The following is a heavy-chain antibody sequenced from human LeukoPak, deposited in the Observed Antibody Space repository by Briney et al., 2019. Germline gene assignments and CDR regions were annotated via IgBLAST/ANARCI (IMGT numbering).Heavy chain of an antibody. CDR1: GYTFFNYG. CDR2: ISAYDGNT. D-gene: IGHD3-3*01. CDR3: GRDGVVTSYYFDY. V-gene: IGHV1-18*01. J-gene: IGHJ4*02. Sequence: GASVKVSCKASGYTFFNYGISWVREAPGQGLEWIGWISAYDGNTNYAQKLQDRVTVTRDISTSTAYMELRSLRSDDTAVYYCGRDGVVTSYYFDYWGQGTLVTVSS.